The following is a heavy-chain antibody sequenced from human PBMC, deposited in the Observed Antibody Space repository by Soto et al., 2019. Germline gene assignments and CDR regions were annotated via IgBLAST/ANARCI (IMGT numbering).Heavy chain of an antibody. V-gene: IGHV1-69*13. Sequence: GAAVKDSCKASGGTFSNFVISGVRQAPAQELEWMGGNIPIFGTANYAQKFQGRVKIIADDSTDTTYMELTSLRSEDTAVYYCARAPILVGESTYENYFDYWGQGTLVPVSS. D-gene: IGHD2-21*01. CDR1: GGTFSNFV. J-gene: IGHJ4*02. CDR2: NIPIFGTA. CDR3: ARAPILVGESTYENYFDY.